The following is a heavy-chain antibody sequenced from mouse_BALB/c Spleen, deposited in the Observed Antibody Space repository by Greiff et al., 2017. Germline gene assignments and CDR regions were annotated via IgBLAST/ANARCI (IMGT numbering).Heavy chain of an antibody. J-gene: IGHJ2*01. CDR2: IYPGDGDT. V-gene: IGHV1-82*01. CDR3: AREVRRYFDY. CDR1: GYAFSSSW. Sequence: QVQLQQSGPELVKPGASVKISCKASGYAFSSSWMNWVKQRPGQGLEWIGRIYPGDGDTNYNGKFKGKATLTADKSSSTAYMQLSSLTSVDSAVYFCAREVRRYFDYWGQGTTLTVSS. D-gene: IGHD2-14*01.